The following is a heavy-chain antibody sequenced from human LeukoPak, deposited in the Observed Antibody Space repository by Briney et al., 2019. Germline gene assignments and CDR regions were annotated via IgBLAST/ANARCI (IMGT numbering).Heavy chain of an antibody. V-gene: IGHV4-34*01. CDR3: AREPYYYDSTSHYYYYYMDV. J-gene: IGHJ6*03. CDR2: INHGRST. CDR1: GGSLSAYY. Sequence: PSETLSLTCAVYGGSLSAYYWTWIRQPPGKGLEWIGEINHGRSTNYNPSLKSRVTISIDTSKNQFSLKLSSVTAADTAVYYCAREPYYYDSTSHYYYYYMDVWGKGTTVTVSS. D-gene: IGHD3-22*01.